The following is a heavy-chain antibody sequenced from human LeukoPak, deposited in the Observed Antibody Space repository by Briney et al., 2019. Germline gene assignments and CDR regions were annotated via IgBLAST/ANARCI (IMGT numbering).Heavy chain of an antibody. V-gene: IGHV3-23*01. Sequence: TGGSLRLSCATSGFTFSNYAMSWVRQAPGKGLEWVSAISGTGGSTYYADSVKGRFTISRDNSKNTLYLQMNSLRAEDTAVYYCAKGRGNYLRVPFDYWGQGTLVTVSS. J-gene: IGHJ4*02. D-gene: IGHD5-24*01. CDR1: GFTFSNYA. CDR3: AKGRGNYLRVPFDY. CDR2: ISGTGGST.